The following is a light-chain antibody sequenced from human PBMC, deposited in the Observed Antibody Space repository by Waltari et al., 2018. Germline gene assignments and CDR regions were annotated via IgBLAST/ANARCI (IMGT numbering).Light chain of an antibody. CDR3: SSYAGSNFVV. Sequence: SSLAQPPSASGSPGQSVTIPCPGTSSDVGGYNSASWYKQHPGNAPKLMIYEVSKRPSGVPDRFSGSKSGNTASLTVSGLQAEDEAAYYCSSYAGSNFVVFGGGTKVTVL. CDR2: EVS. V-gene: IGLV2-8*01. CDR1: SSDVGGYNS. J-gene: IGLJ2*01.